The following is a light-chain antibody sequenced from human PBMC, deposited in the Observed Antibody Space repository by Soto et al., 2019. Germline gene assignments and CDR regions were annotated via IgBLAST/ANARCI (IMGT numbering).Light chain of an antibody. V-gene: IGLV2-14*03. Sequence: QSALTQPASVSASPGQSITISCTGTRGDIGGYNYVSWYQQHPGKAPKLMIYDVYHRPSGVSNRFSASKSGNTASLTISGLRAEDEADYYCSSYTSSTTLVFGTGTKLTVL. J-gene: IGLJ1*01. CDR3: SSYTSSTTLV. CDR1: RGDIGGYNY. CDR2: DVY.